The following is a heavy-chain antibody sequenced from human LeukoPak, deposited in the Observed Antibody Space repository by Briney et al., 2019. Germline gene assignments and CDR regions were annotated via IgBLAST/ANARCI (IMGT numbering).Heavy chain of an antibody. D-gene: IGHD6-13*01. CDR2: ISWDGGST. CDR3: AKDYQKEGIAVAGPDY. V-gene: IGHV3-43D*03. J-gene: IGHJ4*02. Sequence: GGSLRPSCAASGFTFDDYAMHWVRQAPGKGLEWVSLISWDGGSTYYADSVKGRFTISRDNSKNSLYLQMNSLRAEDTALYYCAKDYQKEGIAVAGPDYWGQGTLVTVSS. CDR1: GFTFDDYA.